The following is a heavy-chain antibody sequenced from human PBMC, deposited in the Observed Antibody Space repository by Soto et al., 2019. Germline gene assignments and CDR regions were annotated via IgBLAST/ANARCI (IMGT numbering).Heavy chain of an antibody. J-gene: IGHJ4*02. CDR3: AKDPGIVGATIGSLSY. V-gene: IGHV3-30*18. D-gene: IGHD1-26*01. CDR1: GFTFSSYG. CDR2: ISYDGSNK. Sequence: QVQLVESGGGVVQPGRSLRLSCAASGFTFSSYGMHWVRQAPGKGLEWVAVISYDGSNKYYADSVKGRFTISRDNSKNTLYLQMNSLRAEDTAVYYCAKDPGIVGATIGSLSYWGQGTLVTVSS.